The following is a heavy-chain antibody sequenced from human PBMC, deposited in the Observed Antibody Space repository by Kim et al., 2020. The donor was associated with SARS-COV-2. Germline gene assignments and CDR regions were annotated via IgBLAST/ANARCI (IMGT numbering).Heavy chain of an antibody. Sequence: DPGKGRLPTPRDNSKNTLYLQMNGLRAEDTAVYYCAKARSTYVFDYWGQGTLVTVSS. D-gene: IGHD3-16*01. V-gene: IGHV3-23*01. CDR3: AKARSTYVFDY. J-gene: IGHJ4*02.